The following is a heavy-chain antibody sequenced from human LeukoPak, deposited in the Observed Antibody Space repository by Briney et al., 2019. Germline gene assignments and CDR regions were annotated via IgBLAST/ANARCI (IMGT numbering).Heavy chain of an antibody. Sequence: GGSLRLSCAVSGITLSNYGMSWVRQAPGKGLEWVAGISDSGGRTNYADSVKGRFTISRDNSKNTLYLQMNSLRAEDTAVYYCAKVPIAAAGMNYFDYWGQGTLVTVSS. J-gene: IGHJ4*02. V-gene: IGHV3-23*01. CDR2: ISDSGGRT. D-gene: IGHD6-13*01. CDR1: GITLSNYG. CDR3: AKVPIAAAGMNYFDY.